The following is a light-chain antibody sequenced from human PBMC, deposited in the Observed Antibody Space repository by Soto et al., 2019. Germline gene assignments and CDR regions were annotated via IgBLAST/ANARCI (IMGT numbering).Light chain of an antibody. V-gene: IGKV1-39*01. Sequence: IRMSLSPSSLSASVRDRVTITCRASQSISNYLNWYQQKPGKAPKLLISAASSLQSGVPSRFSGSGSGTDFTLTISSLQPEDFATYYCQQSYSTPPITFGQGGRLAIK. CDR1: QSISNY. CDR2: AAS. CDR3: QQSYSTPPIT. J-gene: IGKJ5*01.